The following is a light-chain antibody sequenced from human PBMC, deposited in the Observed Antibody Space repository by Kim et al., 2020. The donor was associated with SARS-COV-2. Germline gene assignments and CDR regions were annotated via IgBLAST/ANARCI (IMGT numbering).Light chain of an antibody. V-gene: IGLV6-57*04. Sequence: NFMLTQPHSVSESPGKTVTISCTRSRGSIDDNYVQWYQQRPGGVPTTVIYEDDQRPSGASDRFSGSIDNSSNSASLTISGLETEDEADYYCQSYNWDNVLFGGGTQLTVL. CDR1: RGSIDDNY. J-gene: IGLJ2*01. CDR3: QSYNWDNVL. CDR2: EDD.